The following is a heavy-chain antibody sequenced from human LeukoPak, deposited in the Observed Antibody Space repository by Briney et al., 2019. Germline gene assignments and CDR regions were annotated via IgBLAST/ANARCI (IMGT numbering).Heavy chain of an antibody. Sequence: PGGSLRLSCAASGFTLSSYGMHWVRQAPGKGLEWVAFIRYDGSNKYYADSVKGRFTISRDNSKNTLYLQMNSLRAEDTAVYYCAKVLYGDYYFDYWGQGTLVTVSS. CDR2: IRYDGSNK. CDR3: AKVLYGDYYFDY. V-gene: IGHV3-30*02. D-gene: IGHD4-17*01. CDR1: GFTLSSYG. J-gene: IGHJ4*02.